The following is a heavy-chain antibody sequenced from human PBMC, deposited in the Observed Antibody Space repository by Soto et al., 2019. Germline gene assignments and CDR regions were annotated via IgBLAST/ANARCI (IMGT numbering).Heavy chain of an antibody. CDR1: GFTFSSYA. Sequence: GGSLRLSCAASGFTFSSYAMSWVRQATGKGLEWVSAISGSGGSTYYADSVKGRFTISRDNSKNTLYLQMNSLRSEDTAVYYCAKDGYYYDSSGYSHSYYFDYWGQGTLVTVSS. J-gene: IGHJ4*02. V-gene: IGHV3-23*01. CDR2: ISGSGGST. D-gene: IGHD3-22*01. CDR3: AKDGYYYDSSGYSHSYYFDY.